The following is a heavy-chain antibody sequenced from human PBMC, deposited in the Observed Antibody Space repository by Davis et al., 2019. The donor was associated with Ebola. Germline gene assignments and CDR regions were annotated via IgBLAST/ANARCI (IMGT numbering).Heavy chain of an antibody. D-gene: IGHD1-26*01. V-gene: IGHV3-11*01. CDR1: GFTFSDYY. CDR3: ASREVGLHNLY. Sequence: PGGSLRLSCAASGFTFSDYYMSWIRQAPGKGLEWVSYISSSGSTIYYADSVKGRFTISRDNSKNTVYMQMHSLRVEDTAVYYCASREVGLHNLYWGEGTLVSVSS. CDR2: ISSSGSTI. J-gene: IGHJ4*02.